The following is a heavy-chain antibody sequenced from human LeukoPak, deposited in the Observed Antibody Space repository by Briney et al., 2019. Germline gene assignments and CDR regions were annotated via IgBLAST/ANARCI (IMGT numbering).Heavy chain of an antibody. Sequence: PGGSLRLSCVVSGFTFSTYPMNWVRQAPGKGLEWVSSISSSGGSIYYADSVKGRFSISRDNAKNSLYLQMNSLRAEDTAVYYCTRRYCTTTSCYAFDSWGQGALVTVSS. CDR3: TRRYCTTTSCYAFDS. V-gene: IGHV3-21*01. CDR2: ISSSGGSI. J-gene: IGHJ4*02. D-gene: IGHD2-2*01. CDR1: GFTFSTYP.